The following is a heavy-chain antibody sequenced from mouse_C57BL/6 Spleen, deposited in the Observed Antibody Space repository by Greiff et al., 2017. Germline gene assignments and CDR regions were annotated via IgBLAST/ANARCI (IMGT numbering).Heavy chain of an antibody. D-gene: IGHD2-1*01. V-gene: IGHV14-4*01. J-gene: IGHJ2*01. Sequence: EVKLVESGAELVRPGASVKLSCTASGFNIKDDYMHWVKQRPEQGLEWIGWIDPENGDTEYASKFQGKATITADTSSNTAYLQLSSLTSEDTAVYYCTGKVDYWGQGTTLTVSS. CDR3: TGKVDY. CDR1: GFNIKDDY. CDR2: IDPENGDT.